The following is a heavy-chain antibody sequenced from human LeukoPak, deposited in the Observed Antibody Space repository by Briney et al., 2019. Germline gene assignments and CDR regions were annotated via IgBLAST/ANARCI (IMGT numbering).Heavy chain of an antibody. CDR3: ATDFLFAPITGTTVDY. CDR2: FDPEDGET. CDR1: GYTLTELS. D-gene: IGHD1-14*01. Sequence: GASVKVSCKVSGYTLTELSMHWVRQAPGKGLEWMGGFDPEDGETIYAQKFQGRVTMTEDTSTDTAYMELGSLRSEDTAVYYCATDFLFAPITGTTVDYWGQGTLVTVSS. J-gene: IGHJ4*02. V-gene: IGHV1-24*01.